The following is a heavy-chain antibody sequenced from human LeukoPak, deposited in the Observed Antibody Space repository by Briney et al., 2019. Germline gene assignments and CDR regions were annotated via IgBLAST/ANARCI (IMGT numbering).Heavy chain of an antibody. Sequence: GGSLRLSCAASGFTFSSYWMSWVRQAPGKGLEWVANIKQDGSEKYYVDSVKGRFTISRDNAKKSLYLQMNSLRAEDTAVYCCARGKSGSSTSFGYWGQGTLVTVSS. D-gene: IGHD2-2*01. J-gene: IGHJ4*02. CDR2: IKQDGSEK. V-gene: IGHV3-7*03. CDR3: ARGKSGSSTSFGY. CDR1: GFTFSSYW.